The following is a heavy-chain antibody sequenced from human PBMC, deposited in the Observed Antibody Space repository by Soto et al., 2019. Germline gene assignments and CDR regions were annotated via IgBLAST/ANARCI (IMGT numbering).Heavy chain of an antibody. D-gene: IGHD6-25*01. CDR1: GGSIRSSSYY. CDR2: IYYSGST. CDR3: ARARSVGHYYYGMDV. J-gene: IGHJ6*02. Sequence: SETLSLTCTVAGGSIRSSSYYWGWIRQPPGKGLEWIGSIYYSGSTYYNPSLKSRVTISVDTSKNQFSLKLSSVTAADTAVYYCARARSVGHYYYGMDVWGQGTTVTVSS. V-gene: IGHV4-39*07.